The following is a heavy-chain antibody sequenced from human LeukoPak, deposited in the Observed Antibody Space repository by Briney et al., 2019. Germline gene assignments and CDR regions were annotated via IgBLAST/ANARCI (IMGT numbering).Heavy chain of an antibody. CDR3: ARLEGSGSPHTVDDAFDI. V-gene: IGHV3-7*03. D-gene: IGHD3-10*01. CDR1: GFTFSSYW. CDR2: IKQDGSEK. Sequence: PGGSLRLSCAASGFTFSSYWMSWVRQAPGKGLEWVANIKQDGSEKYYVDSVKGRFTISRDNAKNSLYLQMNSLRAEDTAVYYCARLEGSGSPHTVDDAFDIWGQGTMATVSS. J-gene: IGHJ3*02.